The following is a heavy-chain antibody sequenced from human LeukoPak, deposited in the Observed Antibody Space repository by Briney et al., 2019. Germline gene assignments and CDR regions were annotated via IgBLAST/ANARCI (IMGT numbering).Heavy chain of an antibody. CDR3: ARDLKDYGSGSYYNVAFDY. CDR1: GFTFSSYS. J-gene: IGHJ4*02. CDR2: ISSSSSYI. V-gene: IGHV3-21*01. D-gene: IGHD3-10*01. Sequence: GGSLRLSCAASGFTFSSYSMNWVRQAPGKGLEWVSSISSSSSYIYYADSVKGRFTISRDNAKNSLYLQMNSLRAEDTAVYYCARDLKDYGSGSYYNVAFDYWGQGTLVTVSS.